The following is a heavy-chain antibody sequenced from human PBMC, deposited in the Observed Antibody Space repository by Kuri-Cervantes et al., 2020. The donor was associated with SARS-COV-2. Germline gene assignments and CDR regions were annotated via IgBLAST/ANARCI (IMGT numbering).Heavy chain of an antibody. CDR1: GYTFTSYD. CDR3: ARRPPYCSGGTCYYYSSGMDV. Sequence: ASVKVSCKASGYTFTSYDIHWVRQATGQGLEWMGWINPNSGGTNYSQKFQGRVTMTRDTSISTAYRDLSRLRSDDTAVYYCARRPPYCSGGTCYYYSSGMDVWGQGTTVTVSS. D-gene: IGHD2-15*01. CDR2: INPNSGGT. J-gene: IGHJ6*02. V-gene: IGHV1-2*02.